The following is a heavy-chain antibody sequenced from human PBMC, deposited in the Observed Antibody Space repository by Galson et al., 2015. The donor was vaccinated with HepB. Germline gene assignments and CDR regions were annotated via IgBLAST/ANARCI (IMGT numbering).Heavy chain of an antibody. V-gene: IGHV3-15*07. J-gene: IGHJ5*02. CDR1: GFTFSNAW. D-gene: IGHD3-3*01. Sequence: SLRLSCAASGFTFSNAWMNWVRQAPGKGLEWVGRIKSKTDGGTTDYAAPVKGRFTISRDDSKNTLYLQMNSLKTEDTAVYYCTTAPQLRFLEWFIAHWGQGTLVTVSS. CDR3: TTAPQLRFLEWFIAH. CDR2: IKSKTDGGTT.